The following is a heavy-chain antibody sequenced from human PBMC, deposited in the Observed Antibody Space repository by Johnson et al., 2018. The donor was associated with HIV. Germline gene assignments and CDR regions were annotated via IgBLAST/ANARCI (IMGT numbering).Heavy chain of an antibody. Sequence: QVQVVESGGGVVQPGRSLRLSCAASGFTFSSYAMHWVRQAPGKGLEWVAVISYDGSNKYYADSVKGRFTISRDNSKNTLYLQMNSLRAEDTAVYYCAVYYYGSGSRNDAFDIWGQGTMVTVSS. CDR1: GFTFSSYA. V-gene: IGHV3-30-3*01. J-gene: IGHJ3*02. CDR3: AVYYYGSGSRNDAFDI. D-gene: IGHD3-10*01. CDR2: ISYDGSNK.